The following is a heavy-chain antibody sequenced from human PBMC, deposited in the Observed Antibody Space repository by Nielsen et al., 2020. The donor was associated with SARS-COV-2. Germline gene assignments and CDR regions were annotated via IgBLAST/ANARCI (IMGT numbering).Heavy chain of an antibody. D-gene: IGHD2-8*01. Sequence: GESLKISCAASGFTFSSYAMHWVRQAPGKGLEYVSAISSNGGSTYYANSVKGRFTISRDNSKNTLYLQMGSLRAEDMAVYYCARDMVENGGPDYWGQGTLVTVSS. CDR2: ISSNGGST. V-gene: IGHV3-64*01. CDR3: ARDMVENGGPDY. J-gene: IGHJ4*02. CDR1: GFTFSSYA.